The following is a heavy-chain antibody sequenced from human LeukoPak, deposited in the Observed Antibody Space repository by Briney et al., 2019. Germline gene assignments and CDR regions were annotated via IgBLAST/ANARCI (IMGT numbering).Heavy chain of an antibody. J-gene: IGHJ4*02. D-gene: IGHD1-1*01. CDR2: ISVYNGET. Sequence: GASVKVSCKASGYTFTSYGVSWVRQAPGQGLEWMGWISVYNGETDYAQKLQARVTMTTDTSTSTAYMELRSLRSDDTAVYYCARDSTSGTRPSDYWGQGTLVTVSS. CDR3: ARDSTSGTRPSDY. CDR1: GYTFTSYG. V-gene: IGHV1-18*01.